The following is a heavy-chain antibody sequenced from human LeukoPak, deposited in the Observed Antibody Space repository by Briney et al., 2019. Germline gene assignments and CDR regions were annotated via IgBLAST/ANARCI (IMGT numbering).Heavy chain of an antibody. CDR2: IYHSGST. Sequence: SETLSLTCTVSGYSISSGYYWGWIRQPPGKGLEWIGSIYHSGSTYYNPSLKSRVTMSVDTSKNQFSLKLSSVTAADTAVYYCARDYCSGGSCYSVYWGQGTLVTVSS. CDR1: GYSISSGYY. CDR3: ARDYCSGGSCYSVY. V-gene: IGHV4-38-2*02. J-gene: IGHJ4*02. D-gene: IGHD2-15*01.